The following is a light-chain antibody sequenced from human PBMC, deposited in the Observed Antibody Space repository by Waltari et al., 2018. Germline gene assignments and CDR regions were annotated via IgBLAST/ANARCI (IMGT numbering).Light chain of an antibody. CDR2: EVT. CDR3: SSYAGSNGVL. V-gene: IGLV2-8*01. CDR1: SSDIGAYNY. Sequence: QSALTQPPSASGSPGQSVTISCSGTSSDIGAYNYVSWYQQPPGKAPKLMVYEVTKRPSGVTPRFSGSKSGNTASLTVSELQAEDEADYYCSSYAGSNGVLFGGGTKVTVL. J-gene: IGLJ2*01.